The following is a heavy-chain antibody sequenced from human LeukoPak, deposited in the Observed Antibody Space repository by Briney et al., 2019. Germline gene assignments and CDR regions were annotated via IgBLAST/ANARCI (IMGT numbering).Heavy chain of an antibody. D-gene: IGHD5-18*01. J-gene: IGHJ4*02. CDR3: ARDPGYSSPRGDY. CDR2: INPNSGGT. Sequence: GASVKVSWKAYGYAFTGYFMHWVRQAPGQGLEWMGWINPNSGGTHYAQKFQGRVTMTRDTSISTAYMELSRLRSDDTAVYYCARDPGYSSPRGDYWGQGTLVTVSS. CDR1: GYAFTGYF. V-gene: IGHV1-2*02.